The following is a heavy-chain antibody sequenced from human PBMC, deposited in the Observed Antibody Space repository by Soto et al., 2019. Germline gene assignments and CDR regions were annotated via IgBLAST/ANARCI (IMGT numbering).Heavy chain of an antibody. V-gene: IGHV4-31*11. Sequence: SETLSLTCAVSGCSISSGGYYWSWIRQHPGKGLEWIGYIYYSGSTYYNPSLKSRVTISVDTSKNQFSLKLSSVTAADTAVYYCARGFYGDYGGGYYYYGMDVWGQGTTVTVSS. D-gene: IGHD4-17*01. CDR3: ARGFYGDYGGGYYYYGMDV. J-gene: IGHJ6*02. CDR2: IYYSGST. CDR1: GCSISSGGYY.